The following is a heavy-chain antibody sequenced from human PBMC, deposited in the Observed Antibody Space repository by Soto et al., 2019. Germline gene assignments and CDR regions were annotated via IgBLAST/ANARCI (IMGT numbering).Heavy chain of an antibody. CDR1: GGSISSGGYS. Sequence: SETLSLTCAVSGGSISSGGYSWSWIRQPPGKGLEWIGYIYHSGSTYYNPSLKSRVTISVDKSKNQFSLKLSSVTAADTAVYYCARERIVLVPAASGYYYYGMDVWGQGTTVTVSS. J-gene: IGHJ6*02. V-gene: IGHV4-30-2*01. CDR2: IYHSGST. CDR3: ARERIVLVPAASGYYYYGMDV. D-gene: IGHD2-2*01.